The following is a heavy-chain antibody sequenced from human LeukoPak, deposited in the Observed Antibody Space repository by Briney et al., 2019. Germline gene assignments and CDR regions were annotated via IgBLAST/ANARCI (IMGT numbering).Heavy chain of an antibody. Sequence: GASVKVSCKASGYTFTSYGISWVRQAPGQGLEWMGWISAYNGNTNYAQKLQGSVTMTTDTSTSTAYMELRSLRSDDTAVYYCARDLRSYYYDSSGYYLLYWGQGTLVTVSS. V-gene: IGHV1-18*01. CDR3: ARDLRSYYYDSSGYYLLY. D-gene: IGHD3-22*01. J-gene: IGHJ4*02. CDR1: GYTFTSYG. CDR2: ISAYNGNT.